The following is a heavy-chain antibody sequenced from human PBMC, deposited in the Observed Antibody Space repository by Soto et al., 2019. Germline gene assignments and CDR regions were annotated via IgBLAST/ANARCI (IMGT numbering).Heavy chain of an antibody. D-gene: IGHD3-3*01. CDR2: FDLEDGET. J-gene: IGHJ5*02. Sequence: ASVKVSCKVSGYALTELSINWVRQAPGKGLEWMGGFDLEDGETVYAQTFQGRVTMTEDTSTDTAYMELRSLRSEDTAVYYCATGPWNDYYFPSWFDPWGQGTPVTVSS. CDR3: ATGPWNDYYFPSWFDP. CDR1: GYALTELS. V-gene: IGHV1-24*01.